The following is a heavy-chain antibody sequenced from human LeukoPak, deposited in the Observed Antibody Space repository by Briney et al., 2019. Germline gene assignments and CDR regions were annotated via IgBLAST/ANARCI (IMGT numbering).Heavy chain of an antibody. CDR1: GFTFSSYS. Sequence: PGGSLRLSCAASGFTFSSYSMNWVRQAPGKGLEWVSAISGSGGSTYYADSVKGRFTISRDNSKNTLYLQMNSLRAEDTAVYYCAKEASGYDYIDGYNWFDPWGQGTLVTVSS. V-gene: IGHV3-23*01. D-gene: IGHD5-12*01. CDR2: ISGSGGST. J-gene: IGHJ5*02. CDR3: AKEASGYDYIDGYNWFDP.